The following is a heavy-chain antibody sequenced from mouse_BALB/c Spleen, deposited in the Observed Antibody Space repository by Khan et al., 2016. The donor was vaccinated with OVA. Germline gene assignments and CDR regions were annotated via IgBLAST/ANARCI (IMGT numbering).Heavy chain of an antibody. CDR3: AGLRRYYYGMDY. Sequence: QVQLKQSGAELVRPGSSVKISCKASGFAFSSYWMNWVKQRPGQGLEWIGQIYPGDGDTNYNGKFRGKVTLTADKSSSTAYMQLSSLTSEDSAGYFCAGLRRYYYGMDYWGQGTSVTVSS. D-gene: IGHD2-12*01. CDR2: IYPGDGDT. V-gene: IGHV1-80*01. J-gene: IGHJ4*01. CDR1: GFAFSSYW.